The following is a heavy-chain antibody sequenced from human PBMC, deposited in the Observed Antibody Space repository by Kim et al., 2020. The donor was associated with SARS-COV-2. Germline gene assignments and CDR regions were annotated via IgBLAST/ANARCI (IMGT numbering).Heavy chain of an antibody. CDR1: GGSISSGGYY. Sequence: SETLSLTCTVSGGSISSGGYYWSWIRQHPGKGLEWIGYIYYSGSTYYNPSLKSRVTISVDTSKNQFSLKLSSVTAADTAVYYCARGGRGVVRGAGDYWGQGTLVTVSS. CDR2: IYYSGST. V-gene: IGHV4-31*03. CDR3: ARGGRGVVRGAGDY. D-gene: IGHD3-10*01. J-gene: IGHJ4*02.